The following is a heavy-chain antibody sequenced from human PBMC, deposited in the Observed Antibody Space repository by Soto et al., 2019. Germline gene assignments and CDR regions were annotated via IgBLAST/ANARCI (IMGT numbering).Heavy chain of an antibody. CDR2: IYATVTT. Sequence: SETLSLTCTVSGVSIIVFYWSWIRKSAGKGLEWIGRIYATVTTDYNPSLKSRVMMSVDTSKKQFSLKLRSVTAADTAVYYCVRDGTKTLRDWFDPWGQGISVTVSS. CDR3: VRDGTKTLRDWFDP. V-gene: IGHV4-4*07. J-gene: IGHJ5*02. D-gene: IGHD1-1*01. CDR1: GVSIIVFY.